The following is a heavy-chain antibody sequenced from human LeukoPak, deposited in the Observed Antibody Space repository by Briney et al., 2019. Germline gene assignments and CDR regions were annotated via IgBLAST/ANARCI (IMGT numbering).Heavy chain of an antibody. CDR3: ARRGSSSNRGTASYYFDY. V-gene: IGHV4-39*01. CDR2: IYYSGST. Sequence: SETLSLTCTVSGGSISSSSYYWGWIRQPPGKGLEWIGSIYYSGSTYYNPSLKSRVTISVDTSKNQFSLKLSSVTAADTAVYHCARRGSSSNRGTASYYFDYWGQGTLVTVSS. J-gene: IGHJ4*02. CDR1: GGSISSSSYY. D-gene: IGHD6-13*01.